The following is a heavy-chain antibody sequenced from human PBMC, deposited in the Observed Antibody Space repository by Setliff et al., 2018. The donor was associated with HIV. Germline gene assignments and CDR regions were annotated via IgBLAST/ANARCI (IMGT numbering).Heavy chain of an antibody. J-gene: IGHJ6*03. CDR3: ARTPRRMVTLKGEYYYYYMDV. CDR1: GYTFSDYG. CDR2: ISVYNGNT. D-gene: IGHD2-8*01. Sequence: ASVKVSCKTSGYTFSDYGITWVRQAHGQGLEWRGWISVYNGNTNYAQKFQGRLSMSTASSTSTANMFLRSLRYDDTAVYYCARTPRRMVTLKGEYYYYYMDVWGKGTTVTVSS. V-gene: IGHV1-18*01.